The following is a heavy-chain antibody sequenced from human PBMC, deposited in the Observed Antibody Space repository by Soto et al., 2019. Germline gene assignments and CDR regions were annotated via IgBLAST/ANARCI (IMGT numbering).Heavy chain of an antibody. CDR2: ISGSDDST. J-gene: IGHJ4*02. CDR3: AKRSSSSTFDY. D-gene: IGHD6-6*01. V-gene: IGHV3-23*01. CDR1: GFTFSSYA. Sequence: EVQLLESGGGLVQHGESLRLSCAASGFTFSSYAMSWVRQAPGKGLEWVSVISGSDDSTYYADSVKGRFTISRDNSKNTLYLQMNSLRAEDMAVYYCAKRSSSSTFDYWGQGTLVTVSS.